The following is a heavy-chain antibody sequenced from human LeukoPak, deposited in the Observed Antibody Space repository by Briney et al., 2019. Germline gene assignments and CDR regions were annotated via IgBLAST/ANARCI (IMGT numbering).Heavy chain of an antibody. J-gene: IGHJ4*02. D-gene: IGHD3-3*01. CDR1: GYTFTGYY. V-gene: IGHV1-2*02. CDR2: INPNSGGT. Sequence: ASVKVSCNASGYTFTGYYMHWVRQAPGQGLEWMGWINPNSGGTNYAQKFQGRVTMTRDTSISTAYMELSRLRSDDTAVYYCARGAPYDFWSGYYSDLFDYWGQGTLVTVSS. CDR3: ARGAPYDFWSGYYSDLFDY.